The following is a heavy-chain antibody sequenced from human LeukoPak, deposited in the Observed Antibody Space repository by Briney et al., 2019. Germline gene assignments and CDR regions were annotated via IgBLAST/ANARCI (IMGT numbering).Heavy chain of an antibody. V-gene: IGHV3-11*01. CDR3: ARVVDHDYGDYYLDY. CDR2: ISTRDNTI. D-gene: IGHD4-17*01. J-gene: IGHJ4*02. CDR1: GFTFSDYY. Sequence: GGSLRLSCTASGFTFSDYYMSWIRQTPGKGLEWLSYISTRDNTIQYADSVKGRFTISRDNSKNTLYLQMNSLRAEDTAVYYCARVVDHDYGDYYLDYWGQGTLVTVSS.